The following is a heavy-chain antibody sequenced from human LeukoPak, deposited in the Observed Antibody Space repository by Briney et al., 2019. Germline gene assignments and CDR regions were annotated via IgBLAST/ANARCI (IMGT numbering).Heavy chain of an antibody. V-gene: IGHV1-18*01. CDR3: ARDGGGLDILTGYGGAYYYYGMDV. CDR1: GGTFSSYA. D-gene: IGHD3-9*01. CDR2: ISAYNGNT. J-gene: IGHJ6*02. Sequence: ASVKVSCKASGGTFSSYAISWVRQAPGQGLEWMGWISAYNGNTNYAQKLQGRVTMTTDTSTSTAYMELRSLRSDDTAVYYCARDGGGLDILTGYGGAYYYYGMDVWGQGTTVTVSS.